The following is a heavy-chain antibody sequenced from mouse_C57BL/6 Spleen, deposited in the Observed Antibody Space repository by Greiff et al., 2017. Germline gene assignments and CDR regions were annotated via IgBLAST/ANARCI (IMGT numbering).Heavy chain of an antibody. CDR2: IYPRSGNT. Sequence: QVQLQQSGADLARPGASVKLSCTASGFTFTSYGISWVKQRTGQGLGWIGEIYPRSGNTYYKEKFKGKATLTADKSSSTPYMELRSLTSEDSAIYFYASNRNWFAYWGQGTLVTVSA. J-gene: IGHJ3*01. CDR1: GFTFTSYG. V-gene: IGHV1-81*01. CDR3: ASNRNWFAY.